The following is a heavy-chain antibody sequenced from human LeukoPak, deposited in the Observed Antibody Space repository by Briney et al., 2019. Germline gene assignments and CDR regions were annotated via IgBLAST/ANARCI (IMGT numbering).Heavy chain of an antibody. CDR2: INHSGST. D-gene: IGHD3-10*01. V-gene: IGHV4-34*01. CDR3: ARLRGYYYGSGSYLSPNWFDP. J-gene: IGHJ5*02. CDR1: GGSFSGYY. Sequence: SETLSLTCAVYGGSFSGYYWSWIRQPPGKGLEWIGEINHSGSTNYNPSLKSRVTISVDTSKNQFSLKLSSVTAADTAVYYCARLRGYYYGSGSYLSPNWFDPWGQGTLVTVSS.